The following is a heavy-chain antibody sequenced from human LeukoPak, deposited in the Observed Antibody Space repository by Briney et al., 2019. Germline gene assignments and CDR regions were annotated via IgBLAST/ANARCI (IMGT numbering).Heavy chain of an antibody. Sequence: ASVKVSCKASGYTFTSYYMHWVRQAPGQGLEWMGIINPSGGSTSYAQKFQGRVTMTRDTSTSTVYMELSSLRSEDTAVYYCARASDLTTVTTAGWFAFDSWGQGTMVSVS. V-gene: IGHV1-46*01. J-gene: IGHJ3*02. D-gene: IGHD4-17*01. CDR3: ARASDLTTVTTAGWFAFDS. CDR2: INPSGGST. CDR1: GYTFTSYY.